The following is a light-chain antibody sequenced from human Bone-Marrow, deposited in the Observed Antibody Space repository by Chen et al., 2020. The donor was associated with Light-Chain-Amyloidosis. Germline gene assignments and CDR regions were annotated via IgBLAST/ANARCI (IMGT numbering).Light chain of an antibody. CDR2: DSH. Sequence: QSVFTQPPSVSAAPGQTVTISCSGCSSNIGNNYVSWYQQLPGTAPKLLIYDSHKRPSGIPDRFSGSKSGTSATLGITGRQTGDEADYYCGTWDSSLSAYVFGTGTNVTVL. J-gene: IGLJ1*01. CDR3: GTWDSSLSAYV. V-gene: IGLV1-51*01. CDR1: SSNIGNNY.